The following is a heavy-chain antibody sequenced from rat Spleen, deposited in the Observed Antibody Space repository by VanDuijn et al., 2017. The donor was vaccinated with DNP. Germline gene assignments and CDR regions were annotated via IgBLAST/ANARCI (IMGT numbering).Heavy chain of an antibody. CDR2: VSYDGSST. J-gene: IGHJ2*01. V-gene: IGHV5-29*01. D-gene: IGHD4-3*01. CDR1: GFTFSDYY. Sequence: EVQLVESDGGLVQPGRSLKLSCAVSGFTFSDYYMAWVRQAPTKGLEWVATVSYDGSSTYYRDSVKGRFTISRDNAKSTLYLQMDSLRSEDTATYYCASHNSGYFDYWGQGVMVTVSS. CDR3: ASHNSGYFDY.